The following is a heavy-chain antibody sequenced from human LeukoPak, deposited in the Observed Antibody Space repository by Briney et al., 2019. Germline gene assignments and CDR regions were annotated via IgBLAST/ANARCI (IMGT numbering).Heavy chain of an antibody. CDR1: GFIFSNYN. D-gene: IGHD5-12*01. V-gene: IGHV3-48*01. Sequence: GGSLRLSCVASGFIFSNYNMNWVRQAPGKGLEWVSCISSSSSTIYYADSVKGRFTISRDNAKNSLYLQMNSLRAEDTAVYYCARGPSGYHNTGGQGTLVTVSS. J-gene: IGHJ4*02. CDR2: ISSSSSTI. CDR3: ARGPSGYHNT.